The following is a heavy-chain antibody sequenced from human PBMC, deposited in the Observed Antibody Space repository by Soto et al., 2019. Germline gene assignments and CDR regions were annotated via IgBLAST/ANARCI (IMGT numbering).Heavy chain of an antibody. D-gene: IGHD1-20*01. J-gene: IGHJ4*02. Sequence: EVQLVESGGGLVQPGGSLRLSCAVSGLTFSDHYMGWVRQAPGKGLDWVGRIRDRVHSYSTEYAASVKGRFTISRDDSRNSLYLQMISRKREDTAVFYCVSLWSVTGSRDYWGRGTLVTVSS. V-gene: IGHV3-72*01. CDR3: VSLWSVTGSRDY. CDR1: GLTFSDHY. CDR2: IRDRVHSYST.